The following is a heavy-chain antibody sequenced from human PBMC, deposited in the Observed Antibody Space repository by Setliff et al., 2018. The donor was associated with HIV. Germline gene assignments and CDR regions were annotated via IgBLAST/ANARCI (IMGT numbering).Heavy chain of an antibody. Sequence: NPSETLSLTCSVSGGSLSNYFWNWIRQAPGKGLEWIGYIFASETTNYNPYYNPSLQSRVTLSIDTSKNQFSLKLRSVTAADTAIYYCARRVDNSGTFPDKNWFDPWGQGRLVTVSS. V-gene: IGHV4-4*09. D-gene: IGHD3-10*01. CDR3: ARRVDNSGTFPDKNWFDP. CDR1: GGSLSNYF. CDR2: IFASETT. J-gene: IGHJ5*02.